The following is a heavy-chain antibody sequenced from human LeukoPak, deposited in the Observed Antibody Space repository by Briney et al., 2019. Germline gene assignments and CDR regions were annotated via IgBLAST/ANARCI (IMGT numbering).Heavy chain of an antibody. CDR2: IWYDGSNK. CDR1: GFAFSSYG. CDR3: ATTSHDSSGYYYRVYYGMDV. Sequence: PGGSLRLSCAASGFAFSSYGMHWVRQAPGKGLEWVAVIWYDGSNKYYADSVKGRFTISRDNSKNTLYLQMNNLIAEDTAVYYCATTSHDSSGYYYRVYYGMDVWGQGTTVTVSS. V-gene: IGHV3-33*01. D-gene: IGHD3-22*01. J-gene: IGHJ6*02.